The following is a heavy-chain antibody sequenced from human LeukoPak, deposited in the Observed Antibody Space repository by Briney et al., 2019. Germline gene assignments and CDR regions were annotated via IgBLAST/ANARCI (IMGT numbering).Heavy chain of an antibody. CDR1: GFTFSSYA. V-gene: IGHV3-9*01. J-gene: IGHJ3*02. CDR2: ISWNSGSI. D-gene: IGHD4-17*01. Sequence: PGGSLRLSCAASGFTFSSYAMSWVRQPPGKCLEWVSGISWNSGSIGYADSVKGRFTISRDNAKNSLYLQMNSLRTEDTALYYCAKDRRGVTTAFDIWGQGTMVIVSS. CDR3: AKDRRGVTTAFDI.